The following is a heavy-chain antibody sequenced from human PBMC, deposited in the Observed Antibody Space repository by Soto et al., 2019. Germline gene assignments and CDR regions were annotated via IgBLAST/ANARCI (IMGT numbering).Heavy chain of an antibody. CDR2: MNPDSGNS. D-gene: IGHD2-15*01. Sequence: QVHLVQSGAEVRKPGASVRVSCKTSGYTFTHFDIHWVRQATGQGLEWVGWMNPDSGNSGFTQRFQGRVSMTRNASMSTAYIEIHSLTAADTAIYYCARAYHLVPKFWGQGTLVTVSS. J-gene: IGHJ4*02. V-gene: IGHV1-8*01. CDR3: ARAYHLVPKF. CDR1: GYTFTHFD.